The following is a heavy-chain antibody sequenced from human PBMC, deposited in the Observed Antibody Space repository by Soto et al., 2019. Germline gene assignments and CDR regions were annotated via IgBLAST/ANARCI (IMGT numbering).Heavy chain of an antibody. Sequence: QLQLQESGPGLVKPSETLSLTCTVSGGSISSSSYYWGWIRQPPGKGLEWIGSIYYSGSTYYNPSLKSRVTISVDTSKNQFSLKLSSVTAADTAVYYCARQVMITFGGVIVAAFDIWGQGTMVTVSS. D-gene: IGHD3-16*02. CDR2: IYYSGST. CDR3: ARQVMITFGGVIVAAFDI. V-gene: IGHV4-39*01. CDR1: GGSISSSSYY. J-gene: IGHJ3*02.